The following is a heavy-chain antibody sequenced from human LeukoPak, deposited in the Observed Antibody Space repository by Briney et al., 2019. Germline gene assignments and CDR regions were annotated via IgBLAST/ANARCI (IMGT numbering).Heavy chain of an antibody. CDR1: GFTVSSSY. V-gene: IGHV3-53*01. J-gene: IGHJ4*02. Sequence: GGSLRLSCAASGFTVSSSYMNWVRQAPGEGLEWVSLIYGGGSTYYADSVKGRFTISRDNSKNTLYLQMNSLRAEDTAVHYCARRGDGGRSFDYWGQGTLVTVSS. CDR2: IYGGGST. D-gene: IGHD4-23*01. CDR3: ARRGDGGRSFDY.